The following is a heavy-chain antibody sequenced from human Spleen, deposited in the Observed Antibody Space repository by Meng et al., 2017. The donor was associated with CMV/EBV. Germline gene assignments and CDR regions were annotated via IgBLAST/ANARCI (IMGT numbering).Heavy chain of an antibody. V-gene: IGHV3-23*01. J-gene: IGHJ3*02. D-gene: IGHD2-21*01. CDR1: GFTFSNYA. Sequence: GESLKISCAVSGFTFSNYAMSWVRQAPGKGLEWVSAISGSGSPYYADSVKGRFTISRDNSKNTLYLQMNTLRAEDTAVYYCAREGWPSVASISARAAFDIWGRGTLVTVSS. CDR2: ISGSGSP. CDR3: AREGWPSVASISARAAFDI.